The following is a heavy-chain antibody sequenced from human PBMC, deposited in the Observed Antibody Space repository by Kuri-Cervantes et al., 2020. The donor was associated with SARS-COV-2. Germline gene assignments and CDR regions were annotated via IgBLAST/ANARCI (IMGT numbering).Heavy chain of an antibody. J-gene: IGHJ6*03. CDR3: ARDRGGHMDV. CDR2: IYHSGST. D-gene: IGHD3-16*01. Sequence: SETLSLTCAVSGGSISSGGYSWSWIRQPPGKGLEWIGYIYHSGSTYYNPSLKSLVTISVDRSKNQFSLKLSSVTAADTAAYYCARDRGGHMDVWGKGTTVTVSS. CDR1: GGSISSGGYS. V-gene: IGHV4-30-2*01.